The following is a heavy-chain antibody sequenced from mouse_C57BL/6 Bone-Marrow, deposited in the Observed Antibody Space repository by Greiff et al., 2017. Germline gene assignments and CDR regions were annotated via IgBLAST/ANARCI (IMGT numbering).Heavy chain of an antibody. Sequence: QVQLKQSGPELVKPGASVKLSCKASGYTFTSYDINWVKQRPGQGLEWIGWIYPRDGSTKYNEKFKGKATLNVDTSSSTAYMELHSLTSEDSAVYFCARGYYGNWFAYWGQGTLVTVSA. CDR3: ARGYYGNWFAY. CDR1: GYTFTSYD. V-gene: IGHV1-85*01. CDR2: IYPRDGST. D-gene: IGHD2-1*01. J-gene: IGHJ3*01.